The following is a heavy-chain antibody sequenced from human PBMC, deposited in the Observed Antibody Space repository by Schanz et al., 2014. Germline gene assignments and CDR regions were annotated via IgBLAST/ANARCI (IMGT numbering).Heavy chain of an antibody. D-gene: IGHD1-1*01. J-gene: IGHJ4*02. Sequence: QVQLVESGGGVVQFGRSLRLSCAASGFIFSSYGLHWVRQAPGKGLEWVAFIWYDGSNKYYADSVKGRFTVSRDSGQNSLYLQMNSLRAGDTAVYYCARGTDWNLHYWGQGALXTVSS. CDR1: GFIFSSYG. CDR2: IWYDGSNK. CDR3: ARGTDWNLHY. V-gene: IGHV3-33*01.